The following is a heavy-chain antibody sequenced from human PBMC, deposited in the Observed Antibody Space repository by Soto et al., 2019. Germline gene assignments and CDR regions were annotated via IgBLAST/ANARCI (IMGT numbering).Heavy chain of an antibody. CDR2: IFYTGST. Sequence: QVQLQESGPGLVKPSQTLSLTCTVSGGSISGGAYYWSWIRQHPGKGLEWIGYIFYTGSTFYNPSLKSRVAISVDTSKNQFSLKLNSVTAADTAVYYCAREEWDFRGPNWFDPWGQGTLVTVSS. CDR1: GGSISGGAYY. J-gene: IGHJ5*02. D-gene: IGHD1-26*01. V-gene: IGHV4-31*03. CDR3: AREEWDFRGPNWFDP.